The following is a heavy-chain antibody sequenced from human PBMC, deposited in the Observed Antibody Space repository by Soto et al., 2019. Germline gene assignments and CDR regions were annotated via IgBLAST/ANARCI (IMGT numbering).Heavy chain of an antibody. Sequence: PGESLKISCNGSGYSFTSYWISLVRQMPGKGLEWMGRIDPSDSYTNYSPSFQGHVTISADKSISTAYLQWSSLKASDTAMYYCARRSSTSRQYGMDVWGQGTTVTVSS. CDR1: GYSFTSYW. D-gene: IGHD2-2*01. CDR3: ARRSSTSRQYGMDV. J-gene: IGHJ6*02. CDR2: IDPSDSYT. V-gene: IGHV5-10-1*01.